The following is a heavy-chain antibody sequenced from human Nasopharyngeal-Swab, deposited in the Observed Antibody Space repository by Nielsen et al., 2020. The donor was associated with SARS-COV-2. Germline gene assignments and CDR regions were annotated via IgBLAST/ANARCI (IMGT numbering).Heavy chain of an antibody. CDR2: ISSSGSTI. Sequence: GGSLRLSCAASGFTFSDYYMSWIRQAPGKGLEWVSYISSSGSTIYYADSVKGRFTISRDNAKSSLYLQMNSLRAEDTAVYYCAREGGDYDILTGYSDDAFDIWGQGTMVTVSS. D-gene: IGHD3-9*01. J-gene: IGHJ3*02. CDR1: GFTFSDYY. V-gene: IGHV3-11*04. CDR3: AREGGDYDILTGYSDDAFDI.